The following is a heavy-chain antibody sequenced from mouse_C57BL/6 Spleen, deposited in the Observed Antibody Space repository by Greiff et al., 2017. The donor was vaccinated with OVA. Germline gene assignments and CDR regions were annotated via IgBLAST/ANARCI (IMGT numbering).Heavy chain of an antibody. Sequence: EVQLVESGGDLVKPGGSLKLSCAASGFTFSSYGMSWVRQTPDKRLEWVATISSGGSYTYYPDSVKGRFTISRDNAKNTLYLQMSSLKSEDTAMYYCARLGGNSFDYWGQGTTLTVSS. CDR2: ISSGGSYT. D-gene: IGHD2-1*01. J-gene: IGHJ2*01. CDR1: GFTFSSYG. CDR3: ARLGGNSFDY. V-gene: IGHV5-6*01.